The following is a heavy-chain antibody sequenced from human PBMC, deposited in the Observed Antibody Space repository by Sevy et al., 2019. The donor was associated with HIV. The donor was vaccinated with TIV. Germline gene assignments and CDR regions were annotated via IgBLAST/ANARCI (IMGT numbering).Heavy chain of an antibody. CDR1: GFVFSSYA. CDR2: IAYDGSNK. CDR3: ARPRFLEWLSSAAFDI. Sequence: GGSLRLSCTASGFVFSSYAMHWVRQAPGKGLEWVAFIAYDGSNKNYADSVKGRFTLSRDNSKNTLNLQMNSLGAEDTAVYYCARPRFLEWLSSAAFDIWGQGTMVTVSS. J-gene: IGHJ3*02. V-gene: IGHV3-30*04. D-gene: IGHD3-3*01.